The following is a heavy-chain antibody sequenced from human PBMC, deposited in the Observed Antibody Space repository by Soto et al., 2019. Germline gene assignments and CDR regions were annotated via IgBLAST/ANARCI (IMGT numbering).Heavy chain of an antibody. CDR2: IIPIFGTA. Sequence: SVKVSCKASGGTFSSYAISWVRRAPGQGLGWMGGIIPIFGTANYAQKFQGRVTITADESTSTAYMELSSLRSEDTAVYYCARDVARPYYGSGLGGMDVWGQGTTVTVSS. CDR3: ARDVARPYYGSGLGGMDV. J-gene: IGHJ6*02. D-gene: IGHD3-10*01. CDR1: GGTFSSYA. V-gene: IGHV1-69*13.